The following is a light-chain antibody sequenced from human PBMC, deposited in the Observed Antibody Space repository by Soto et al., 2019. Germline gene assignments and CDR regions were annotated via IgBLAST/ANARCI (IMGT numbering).Light chain of an antibody. CDR1: QSISRN. CDR2: GAS. Sequence: IQMTQSPSSLSASVLYIFTITFRASQSISRNLNWYQQKPGTAPKLLMFGASTLQSGVPSRFSGSGSGTDFTLTITSLQPEDFATYYCQQSYNTPRTFGQGTKVDIK. J-gene: IGKJ1*01. V-gene: IGKV1-39*01. CDR3: QQSYNTPRT.